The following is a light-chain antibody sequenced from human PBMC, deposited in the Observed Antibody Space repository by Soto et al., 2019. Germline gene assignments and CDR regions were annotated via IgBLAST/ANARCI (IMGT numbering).Light chain of an antibody. J-gene: IGKJ1*01. V-gene: IGKV1-39*01. CDR1: ENVDRY. CDR2: AAS. Sequence: DIQVTQSPSSLSSSVGDRVTITCRASENVDRYVNWYQQIPGKAPSLLISAASTLQSWVPSRFRGSGSVTSCSLTIDSLQPEDFAVYYCQQTYSTPPTFGQGTKVEVK. CDR3: QQTYSTPPT.